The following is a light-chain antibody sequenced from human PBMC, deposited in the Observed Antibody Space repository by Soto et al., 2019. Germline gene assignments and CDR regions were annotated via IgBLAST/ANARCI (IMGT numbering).Light chain of an antibody. CDR1: SSNIGNTY. Sequence: VLTQPPSVSAAPGQKVTISCSGSSSNIGNTYVSWYQQLPGTAPKLLIYDNNKRPSGIPDRFSDSKSGTSATLAITGLQTGDEADYYCGTWDSSLSAYVFGTGTKVTVL. V-gene: IGLV1-51*01. CDR2: DNN. CDR3: GTWDSSLSAYV. J-gene: IGLJ1*01.